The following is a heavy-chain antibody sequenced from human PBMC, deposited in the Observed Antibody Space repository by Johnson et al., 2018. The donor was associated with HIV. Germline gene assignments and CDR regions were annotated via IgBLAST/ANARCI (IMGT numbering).Heavy chain of an antibody. D-gene: IGHD3-22*01. V-gene: IGHV3-20*04. CDR2: INWNGGST. J-gene: IGHJ3*02. Sequence: VQLVESGGGVVRPGGSLRLSCAASGFIFDDYGMTWVRQAPGKGLEWVSNINWNGGSTGYADSVKGRFTISRDNAKNSLYLQMNSLRAEDTALYYCARVIRAYDSGVYAGDAFDIWGQGTMVTVSS. CDR1: GFIFDDYG. CDR3: ARVIRAYDSGVYAGDAFDI.